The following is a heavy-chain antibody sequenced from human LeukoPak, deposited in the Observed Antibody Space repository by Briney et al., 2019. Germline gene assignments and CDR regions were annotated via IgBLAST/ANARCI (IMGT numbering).Heavy chain of an antibody. CDR2: ISAYNGNT. J-gene: IGHJ4*02. D-gene: IGHD5-12*01. CDR1: GYTFTSYG. CDR3: ARERGDIVATISLFDY. V-gene: IGHV1-18*01. Sequence: ASVKVSCKASGYTFTSYGISWVRQAPGQGLEWMGWISAYNGNTNYAQKLQGRVTMTTDTSTSTAYMELRSLRSDDTAVYYCARERGDIVATISLFDYWGQGTLVTVSS.